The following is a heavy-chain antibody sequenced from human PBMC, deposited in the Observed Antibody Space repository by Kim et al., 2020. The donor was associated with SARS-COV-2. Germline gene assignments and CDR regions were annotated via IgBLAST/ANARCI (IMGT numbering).Heavy chain of an antibody. Sequence: SETLSLTCTVSGGSISSYYWSWIRQPPGKGLEWIGYIYYSGSTNYNPSLMSRVTISVDTSKNQFSLKLSSVTAADTDVYYCARSWLDCSGGSCYHMVDIWGQGTMVTVSS. CDR2: IYYSGST. CDR1: GGSISSYY. J-gene: IGHJ3*02. V-gene: IGHV4-59*01. D-gene: IGHD2-15*01. CDR3: ARSWLDCSGGSCYHMVDI.